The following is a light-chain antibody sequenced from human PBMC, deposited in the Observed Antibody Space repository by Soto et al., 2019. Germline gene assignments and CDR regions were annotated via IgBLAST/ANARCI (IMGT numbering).Light chain of an antibody. CDR1: QDISNY. J-gene: IGKJ2*01. Sequence: IQLTQSPSSLSASVGDRVTITCRASQDISNYLAWYQQRPGKAPKLLISVASTLQGEVPSRVGGSGSGTDFTLTISSLQPEDFATYDCQQLHSHPYTFGQGTKLQI. V-gene: IGKV1-9*01. CDR2: VAS. CDR3: QQLHSHPYT.